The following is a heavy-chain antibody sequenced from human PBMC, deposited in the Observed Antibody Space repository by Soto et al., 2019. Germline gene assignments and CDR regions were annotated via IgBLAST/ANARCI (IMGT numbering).Heavy chain of an antibody. V-gene: IGHV2-5*02. J-gene: IGHJ3*01. CDR2: IYWDDDK. CDR3: APILAGIAVHDSFDF. CDR1: GFSLSTSGVD. D-gene: IGHD6-19*01. Sequence: QITLKESGPTPVKPTQPLTLTCTFSGFSLSTSGVDVGWIRQPPGKALEWLALIYWDDDKRYSPSLNSRLTIAKDTSKNRVVLTMTNMDPVNTATYYCAPILAGIAVHDSFDFWGRGTMVTVSS.